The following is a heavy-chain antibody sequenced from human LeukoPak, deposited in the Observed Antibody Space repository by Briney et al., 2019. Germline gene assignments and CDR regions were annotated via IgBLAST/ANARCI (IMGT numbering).Heavy chain of an antibody. CDR2: INPSSGGT. V-gene: IGHV1-2*02. J-gene: IGHJ3*02. CDR3: ARAGVWDYSDSSGYHNAAFDI. Sequence: ASVRVSCKASGGTFSSYAISWVRQAPGQGLEWMGWINPSSGGTNYAQKFQGRVTVTRDTSISTAYMDLSRLRSDDTAVYYCARAGVWDYSDSSGYHNAAFDIWGQGTMVTVSS. D-gene: IGHD3-22*01. CDR1: GGTFSSYA.